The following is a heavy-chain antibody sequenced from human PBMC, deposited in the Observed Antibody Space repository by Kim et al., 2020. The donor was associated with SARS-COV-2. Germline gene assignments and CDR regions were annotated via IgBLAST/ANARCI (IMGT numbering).Heavy chain of an antibody. Sequence: LVKVSCKASGFTFTSSAVQWVRPARGQRLEWIGWIVVGSGNTNYAQKFQERVTMTRDMSTSTAYMELSSLRSEDTAVYYCAADPLHSGYVPYYYGMVVWGRGTTVSISS. D-gene: IGHD5-12*01. CDR1: GFTFTSSA. CDR2: IVVGSGNT. CDR3: AADPLHSGYVPYYYGMVV. V-gene: IGHV1-58*01. J-gene: IGHJ6*02.